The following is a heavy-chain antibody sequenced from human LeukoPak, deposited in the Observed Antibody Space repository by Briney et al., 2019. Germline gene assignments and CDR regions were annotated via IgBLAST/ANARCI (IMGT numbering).Heavy chain of an antibody. D-gene: IGHD1-14*01. CDR3: ARETRNGKPDFDY. V-gene: IGHV3-48*01. CDR1: GFTFSSYS. CDR2: IRSSGNTL. J-gene: IGHJ4*02. Sequence: GGSLRLSCVASGFTFSSYSMNWVRQAPGRGLEWVSYIRSSGNTLYYADSVKGRFTISRDNAKNSLYLQMNSLRAEDTAVYYCARETRNGKPDFDYWGQGTLVTVSS.